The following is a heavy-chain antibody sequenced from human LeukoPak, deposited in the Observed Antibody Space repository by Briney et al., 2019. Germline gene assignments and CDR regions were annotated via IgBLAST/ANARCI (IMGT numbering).Heavy chain of an antibody. CDR2: IYDSVTT. J-gene: IGHJ4*02. D-gene: IGHD1-1*01. CDR1: GGSISSYY. V-gene: IGHV4-59*01. Sequence: SETLSLTCTVSGGSISSYYWSWIRQPPGKGLEWIGYIYDSVTTKYNPSLRSRVTISVDTSKNQFSLNLSSVTAADTAVYYCARSFKLETNQFDYWGQGTLVTVSS. CDR3: ARSFKLETNQFDY.